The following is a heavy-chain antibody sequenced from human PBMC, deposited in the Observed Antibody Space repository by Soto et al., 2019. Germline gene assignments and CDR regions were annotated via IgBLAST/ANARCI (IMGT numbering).Heavy chain of an antibody. CDR2: ISAYNGNT. Sequence: ASLKVSCKASGYTFTSYGISWVRQAPGQGLERMGWISAYNGNTNYAQKLQGRVTMTTDTSTSTAYMELRSLRSDDTAVYYCASGAVVVVAANYYYYYGMDVWGQGTTVTVSS. CDR1: GYTFTSYG. J-gene: IGHJ6*02. CDR3: ASGAVVVVAANYYYYYGMDV. V-gene: IGHV1-18*01. D-gene: IGHD2-15*01.